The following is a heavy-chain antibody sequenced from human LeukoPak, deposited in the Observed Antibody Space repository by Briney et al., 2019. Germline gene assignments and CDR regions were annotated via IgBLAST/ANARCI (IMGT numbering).Heavy chain of an antibody. D-gene: IGHD3-16*01. CDR1: GFLFSSHS. CDR2: IGPSGDRT. CDR3: ARDLAWGWFDP. J-gene: IGHJ5*02. Sequence: GGSLRLSCVGSGFLFSSHSMNWVRQAPGKGLEWVSGIGPSGDRTHYADSVKGRVTISRDNSKRTMYLQMNSLRVEDTAVYYCARDLAWGWFDPWGQGTLVTVSS. V-gene: IGHV3-23*01.